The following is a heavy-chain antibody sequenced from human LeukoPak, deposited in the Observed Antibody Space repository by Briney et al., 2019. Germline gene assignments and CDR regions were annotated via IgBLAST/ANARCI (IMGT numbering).Heavy chain of an antibody. Sequence: GGSLRLSCAASGFTVSSNYMSWVRQAPGKGLEWVSVIYSGGSTYYADSVKGRFTISRHNSKNTLYLQMNSLRAEDTAVYYCAREGYIGDCSSTSCIYYGMDVWGQGTTVTVSS. CDR1: GFTVSSNY. J-gene: IGHJ6*02. CDR3: AREGYIGDCSSTSCIYYGMDV. D-gene: IGHD2-2*03. CDR2: IYSGGST. V-gene: IGHV3-53*04.